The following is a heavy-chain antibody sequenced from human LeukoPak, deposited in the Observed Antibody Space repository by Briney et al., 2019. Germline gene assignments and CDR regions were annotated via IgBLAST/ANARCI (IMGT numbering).Heavy chain of an antibody. J-gene: IGHJ6*03. CDR1: GGSISSHY. CDR3: ARSEYSSSSFYYYYYMDV. D-gene: IGHD6-6*01. CDR2: IYYSGST. Sequence: SETLSLTCTVSGGSISSHYWRWIRQPPGKGLEWIGYIYYSGSTNYNPSLKSRVTISVDTSKNQFSLKLSSVTAADTAVYYCARSEYSSSSFYYYYYMDVWGKGTTVTVS. V-gene: IGHV4-59*11.